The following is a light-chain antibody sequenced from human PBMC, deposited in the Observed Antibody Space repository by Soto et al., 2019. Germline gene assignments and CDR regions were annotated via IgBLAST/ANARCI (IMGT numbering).Light chain of an antibody. J-gene: IGKJ1*01. CDR2: KAS. V-gene: IGKV1-5*03. CDR1: ESISSW. Sequence: DIQMTQSPSTLSASVGDRVAITCRASESISSWLAWYQQKPGKAPKLLIYKASTLESGVPSRFSGSGSGTDFTLTISSLQPEDFATYYCQQSYSTPRTFGQGTKVDIK. CDR3: QQSYSTPRT.